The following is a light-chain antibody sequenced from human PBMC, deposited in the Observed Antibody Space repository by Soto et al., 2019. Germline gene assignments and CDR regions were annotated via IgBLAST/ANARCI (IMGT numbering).Light chain of an antibody. CDR2: DAT. CDR3: QQYNSFRGYT. CDR1: ESVNSW. Sequence: DIQMTQSPSTLSASVGDRVAITCRASESVNSWLAWYQQKPGKAPRLLIYDATTLQGGVPARFSGSGSGTEFTLTISILQPDDFATYYCQQYNSFRGYTFGQGTKLEI. J-gene: IGKJ2*01. V-gene: IGKV1-5*01.